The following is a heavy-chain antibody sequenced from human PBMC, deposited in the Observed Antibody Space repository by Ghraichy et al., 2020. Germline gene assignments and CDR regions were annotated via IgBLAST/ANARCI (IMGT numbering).Heavy chain of an antibody. CDR3: VRGGYSYGLLKHFFDY. Sequence: GGSLRLSCAASGFTFSSYWMHWVRQAPGEGLVWVSRINGDGSSLSYADSVKGRFTISKDNAKNTLYLQLNSLRAEDTAEYYCVRGGYSYGLLKHFFDYWGQGTLVTVSS. D-gene: IGHD5-12*01. J-gene: IGHJ4*02. V-gene: IGHV3-74*01. CDR1: GFTFSSYW. CDR2: INGDGSSL.